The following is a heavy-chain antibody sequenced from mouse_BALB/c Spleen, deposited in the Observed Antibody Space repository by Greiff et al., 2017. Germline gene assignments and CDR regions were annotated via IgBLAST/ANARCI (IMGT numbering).Heavy chain of an antibody. CDR3: ARDRHDYYAMDY. CDR1: GFTFSSYT. V-gene: IGHV5-12-2*01. CDR2: ISNGGGST. Sequence: EVNLVESGGGLVQPGGSLKLSCAASGFTFSSYTMSWVRQTPEKRLEWVAYISNGGGSTYYPDTVTGRFTISRDNAKNTLYLEMSSLRSEDTAMYYCARDRHDYYAMDYWGQGTSVTVSA. J-gene: IGHJ4*01.